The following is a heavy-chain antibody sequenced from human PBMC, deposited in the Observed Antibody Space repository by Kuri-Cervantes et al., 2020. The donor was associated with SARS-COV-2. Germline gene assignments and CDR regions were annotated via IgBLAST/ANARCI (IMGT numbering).Heavy chain of an antibody. CDR2: ISAYNGNT. CDR1: GYTFTSYG. J-gene: IGHJ5*02. Sequence: ASVKVSCKASGYTFTSYGISWVRQAPGQGLEWMGWISAYNGNTSYAQKLQGRVTMTTDTSTSTAYMELRSLRSDDTAVYYCARVGFVVVPAAIRANNWFDPWGQGTLVTVSS. D-gene: IGHD2-2*01. CDR3: ARVGFVVVPAAIRANNWFDP. V-gene: IGHV1-18*01.